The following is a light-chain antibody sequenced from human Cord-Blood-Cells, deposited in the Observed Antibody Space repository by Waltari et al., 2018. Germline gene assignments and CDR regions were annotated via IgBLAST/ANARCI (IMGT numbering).Light chain of an antibody. CDR2: AAS. Sequence: DIQLTQSPSSLSASVGDRVTITCRASQSISSYLNWYQQKPGKAPKLLIYAASSLQSGVPTRFSGSGCGTDFNLTISSLQPEDCATYYCQQSYSTPRTFGQGTKVEIK. J-gene: IGKJ1*01. V-gene: IGKV1-39*01. CDR3: QQSYSTPRT. CDR1: QSISSY.